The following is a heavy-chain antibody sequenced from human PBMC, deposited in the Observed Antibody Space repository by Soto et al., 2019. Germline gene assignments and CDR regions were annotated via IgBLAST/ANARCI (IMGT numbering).Heavy chain of an antibody. J-gene: IGHJ6*02. V-gene: IGHV1-18*01. D-gene: IGHD1-26*01. CDR3: TSSRIVGATSKGYYYYYGMDV. CDR2: ISTYNDNT. Sequence: ASVKVSCKXSGYTFTRYGITWVRQAPGQGLEWMGWISTYNDNTKYAEKLKGRITMTTDTPTNTAYMELRSLTSDDTAVYYCTSSRIVGATSKGYYYYYGMDVWGQGTTVTVSS. CDR1: GYTFTRYG.